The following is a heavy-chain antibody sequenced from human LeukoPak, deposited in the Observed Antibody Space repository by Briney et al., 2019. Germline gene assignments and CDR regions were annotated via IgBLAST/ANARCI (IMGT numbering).Heavy chain of an antibody. CDR3: ARDLSGYYDSSGSDGFDF. J-gene: IGHJ3*01. Sequence: ASVKVSCKASGYTFTNYGVSWVRQAPGQGLEWMGWISPYNGNTIYAQKLQGRVTMTTDTSTSTAYMELRSLRSDDTAAYYCARDLSGYYDSSGSDGFDFWGQGTMLTVSS. D-gene: IGHD3-22*01. V-gene: IGHV1-18*01. CDR2: ISPYNGNT. CDR1: GYTFTNYG.